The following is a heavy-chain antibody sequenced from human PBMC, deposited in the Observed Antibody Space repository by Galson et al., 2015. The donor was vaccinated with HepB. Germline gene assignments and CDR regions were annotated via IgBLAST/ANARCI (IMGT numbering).Heavy chain of an antibody. J-gene: IGHJ2*01. CDR2: IDPSDSYT. D-gene: IGHD6-6*01. CDR3: ARKPTSIAAPPGYFDL. V-gene: IGHV5-10-1*01. Sequence: QSGAEVKKPGESLRISCKGSGSSFTSYWISWVRQMPGKGLEWMGRIDPSDSYTNYSPSFQGHVTISADKPISTAYLQWSSLKASDTAMYYCARKPTSIAAPPGYFDLWGRGTLVTVSS. CDR1: GSSFTSYW.